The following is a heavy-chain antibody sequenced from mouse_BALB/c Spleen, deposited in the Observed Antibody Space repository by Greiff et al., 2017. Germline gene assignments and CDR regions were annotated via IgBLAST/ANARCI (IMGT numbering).Heavy chain of an antibody. D-gene: IGHD3-1*01. CDR3: TRSGIAY. J-gene: IGHJ3*01. CDR2: IDPETGGT. CDR1: GYTFTDYE. Sequence: QVHVKQSGAELVRPGASVTLSCKASGYTFTDYEMHWVKQTPVHGLEWIGAIDPETGGTAYNQKFKSKATLTVDKSSSTAYMQLSSLTSEDSAVYYCTRSGIAYWGQGTLVTVSA. V-gene: IGHV1-15*01.